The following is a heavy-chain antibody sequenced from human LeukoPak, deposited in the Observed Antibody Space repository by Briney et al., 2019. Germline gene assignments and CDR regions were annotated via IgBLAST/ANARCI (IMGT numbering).Heavy chain of an antibody. CDR1: GFALSSHW. J-gene: IGHJ6*02. V-gene: IGHV3-7*03. CDR3: ARNNGMDV. CDR2: VNRDGSET. Sequence: GGSLRLSCAASGFALSSHWMTWVRPVPGRGPEWVANVNRDGSETYYLDSVKGRFTISKDNAKNSLYLQMNSLRAEDTALYHCARNNGMDVWGQGTTVIVSS.